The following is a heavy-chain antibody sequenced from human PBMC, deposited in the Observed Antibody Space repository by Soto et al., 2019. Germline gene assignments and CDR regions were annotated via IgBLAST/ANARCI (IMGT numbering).Heavy chain of an antibody. Sequence: ASVKVSCKASGYTFTSYYINWVRQSTGQGLEWMGWMNPNSGNTGYAQKFQGRVTMTRNTSISTAYMELSSLRSEDTAVYYCARGLLGHDAFDIWGQGTMVTVSS. CDR2: MNPNSGNT. J-gene: IGHJ3*02. V-gene: IGHV1-8*01. CDR1: GYTFTSYY. D-gene: IGHD7-27*01. CDR3: ARGLLGHDAFDI.